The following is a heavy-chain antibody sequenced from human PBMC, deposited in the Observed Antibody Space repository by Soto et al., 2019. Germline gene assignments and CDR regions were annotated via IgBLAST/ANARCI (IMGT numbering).Heavy chain of an antibody. CDR3: ARPYYDSSGPQNYYFDY. V-gene: IGHV1-2*06. D-gene: IGHD3-22*01. Sequence: ASVKVSCKASGYTFTGYYMHWVRQAPGQGLEWMGRINPNSGGTNYAQKFQGRVTMTRDTSISTAYMELSRLGSDDTAVYYCARPYYDSSGPQNYYFDYWGQGTLVTVSS. J-gene: IGHJ4*02. CDR1: GYTFTGYY. CDR2: INPNSGGT.